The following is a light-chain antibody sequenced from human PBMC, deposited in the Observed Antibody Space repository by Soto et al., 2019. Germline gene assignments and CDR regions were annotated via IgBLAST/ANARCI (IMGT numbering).Light chain of an antibody. Sequence: QSALTQPASVSGSPGQSITISCTGTSSDVGGYNYVSWFQQHPGTAPKFLLYDVSKRPSGVSNRFSGSKSGNTASLTISGLQAEDEADYYCSSYASSSSVVFGGGTKLTVL. CDR3: SSYASSSSVV. J-gene: IGLJ2*01. CDR1: SSDVGGYNY. CDR2: DVS. V-gene: IGLV2-14*01.